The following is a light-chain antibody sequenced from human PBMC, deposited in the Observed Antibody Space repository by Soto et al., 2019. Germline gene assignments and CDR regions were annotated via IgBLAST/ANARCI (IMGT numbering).Light chain of an antibody. CDR1: QDIAIY. V-gene: IGKV1-9*01. CDR3: QQYGSSPT. Sequence: IQLTQSPSSLSASVGDRVTITCRASQDIAIYLAWYQQKPGEAPKLLIYAASTLYGGVPSRFSGSGSGTDFALTITSLQAEDFATYYCQQYGSSPTFGGGTKVEIK. CDR2: AAS. J-gene: IGKJ4*01.